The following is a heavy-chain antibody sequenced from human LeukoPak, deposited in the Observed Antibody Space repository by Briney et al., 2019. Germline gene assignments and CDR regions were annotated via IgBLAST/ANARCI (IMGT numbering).Heavy chain of an antibody. V-gene: IGHV4-59*01. CDR1: GDSISSDY. J-gene: IGHJ4*02. CDR3: ARDPGDLHFDY. Sequence: SETLSLTCAVSGDSISSDYWGWVRQPPGKGLEWIGYIYYTGSTNYNPSLKSRVTISVDTSKNQFSLKLSSVTAADTAVYYCARDPGDLHFDYWGQGTLVTVSS. CDR2: IYYTGST.